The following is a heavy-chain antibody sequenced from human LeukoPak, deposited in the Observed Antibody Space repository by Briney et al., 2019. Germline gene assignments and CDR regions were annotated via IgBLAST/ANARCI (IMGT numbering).Heavy chain of an antibody. D-gene: IGHD6-13*01. CDR2: VHTSGST. CDR1: GGSISSYY. Sequence: ASETLSLTCTVSGGSISSYYWSWIRQPPGKGLEWIGRVHTSGSTNYNPSLKSRVTMSVDTSKNQFSLKLSSVTAADTAVYYCARGLGQQLSYYYYYYMDVWGKGTTVTVSS. J-gene: IGHJ6*03. CDR3: ARGLGQQLSYYYYYYMDV. V-gene: IGHV4-4*07.